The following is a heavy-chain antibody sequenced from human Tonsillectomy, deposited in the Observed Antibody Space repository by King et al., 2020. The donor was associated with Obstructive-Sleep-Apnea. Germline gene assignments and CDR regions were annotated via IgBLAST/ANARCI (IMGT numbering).Heavy chain of an antibody. CDR2: INDSGST. V-gene: IGHV4-34*01. Sequence: VQLQQWGAGLLKPSETLSLTCAVFGGSFSGHRWSWIRQTPGKGLQWIGEINDSGSTNYNPSLRSRVTISLDTSKNQFSLKLNSVTAADTAVYYCARRDDYWDQGTLVTVSS. CDR3: ARRDDY. CDR1: GGSFSGHR. J-gene: IGHJ4*02.